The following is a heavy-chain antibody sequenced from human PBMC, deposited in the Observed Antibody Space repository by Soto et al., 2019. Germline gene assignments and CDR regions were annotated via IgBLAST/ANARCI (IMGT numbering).Heavy chain of an antibody. Sequence: SETLSLTCTVSGGSISSYYWSWIRQPPGKGLEWIGYIYYSGSTNYNPSLKSRVTISVDTSKNQFSLKLSSVTAADTAVYYCARDLWGKDWFDPWGQGTLVTVSS. V-gene: IGHV4-59*01. CDR3: ARDLWGKDWFDP. D-gene: IGHD3-16*01. CDR1: GGSISSYY. CDR2: IYYSGST. J-gene: IGHJ5*02.